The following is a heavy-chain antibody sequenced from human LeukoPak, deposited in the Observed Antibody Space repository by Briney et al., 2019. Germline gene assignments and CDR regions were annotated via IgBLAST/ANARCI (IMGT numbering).Heavy chain of an antibody. CDR1: GFTVSSNY. CDR3: ARDYYGSGSQVPVDYFDY. V-gene: IGHV3-21*01. D-gene: IGHD3-10*01. J-gene: IGHJ4*02. Sequence: GGSLRLSCAASGFTVSSNYMNWVRQAPGKGLEWVSSISSSSSYIYYADSVKGRFTISRDNAKNSLYLQMNSLRAEDTAVYYCARDYYGSGSQVPVDYFDYWGQGTLVTVSS. CDR2: ISSSSSYI.